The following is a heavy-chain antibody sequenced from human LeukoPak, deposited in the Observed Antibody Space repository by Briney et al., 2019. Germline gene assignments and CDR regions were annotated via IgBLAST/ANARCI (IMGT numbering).Heavy chain of an antibody. CDR1: GGSISSSSYY. CDR2: IYYSGST. Sequence: SETLSLTCTVSGGSISSSSYYWGWIRQPPGKGLEWIGSIYYSGSTYYNPSLKSRVTISVDTSKNQFSLKLSSVTAADTAVYYCAREVSDTIVMPWYFDLWGRGTLVTVSS. D-gene: IGHD5-18*01. V-gene: IGHV4-39*02. J-gene: IGHJ2*01. CDR3: AREVSDTIVMPWYFDL.